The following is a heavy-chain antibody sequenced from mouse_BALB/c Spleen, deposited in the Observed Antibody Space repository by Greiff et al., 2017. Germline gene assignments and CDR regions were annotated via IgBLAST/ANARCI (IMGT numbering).Heavy chain of an antibody. CDR1: GDSITSSY. CDR2: ISYSGST. Sequence: EVMLVESGPSLVKPSQTLSLTCSVTGDSITSSYWNWIRKFPGNKLEYMGYISYSGSTYYNPSLKSRISITRDTSKNQYYLQLNSVTTEDTATYYCARYGLYCAMDYWGQGTSGTVSS. J-gene: IGHJ4*01. V-gene: IGHV3-8*02. CDR3: ARYGLYCAMDY.